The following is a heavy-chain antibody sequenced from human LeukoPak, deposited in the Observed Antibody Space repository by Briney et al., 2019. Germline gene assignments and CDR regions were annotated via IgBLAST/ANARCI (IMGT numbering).Heavy chain of an antibody. V-gene: IGHV3-23*01. CDR1: GFTFGSYA. J-gene: IGHJ4*02. D-gene: IGHD4-17*01. Sequence: GGSLRLSCAASGFTFGSYAMSWVRQAPGKGLEWVSAISGSGGSTYYADSVKGRFTISRDNSKNTLYLQMNSLRAEDTAVYYCHYGDYGKYYFDYWGQGTLVTVSS. CDR2: ISGSGGST. CDR3: HYGDYGKYYFDY.